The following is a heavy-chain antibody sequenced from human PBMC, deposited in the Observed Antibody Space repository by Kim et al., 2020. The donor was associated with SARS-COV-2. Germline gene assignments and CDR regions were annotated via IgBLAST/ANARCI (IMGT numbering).Heavy chain of an antibody. V-gene: IGHV4-34*01. J-gene: IGHJ4*01. CDR2: INHSGST. D-gene: IGHD2-15*01. CDR3: ARGPRGIFDY. Sequence: SETLSLTCAVYGGSFSGYYWSWIRQPPGKGLEWIGEINHSGSTNYNPSLKSRVTISVDTSKNQFSLKLSSVTAADTAVYYCARGPRGIFDYWGHGTLVTV. CDR1: GGSFSGYY.